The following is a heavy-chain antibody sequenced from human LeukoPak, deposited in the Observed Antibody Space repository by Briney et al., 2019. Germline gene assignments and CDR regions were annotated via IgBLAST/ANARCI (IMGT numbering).Heavy chain of an antibody. Sequence: ASVKVSCKASGYTFTGYYMHWVRQAPGQGLELMGRINPNSGGTNYAQKFQGRVTMTRDTSISTAYMELSRLRSDDTAVYYCARDTNPSVDDAFDIWGQGTMVTVSS. J-gene: IGHJ3*02. CDR3: ARDTNPSVDDAFDI. CDR2: INPNSGGT. V-gene: IGHV1-2*06. D-gene: IGHD6-6*01. CDR1: GYTFTGYY.